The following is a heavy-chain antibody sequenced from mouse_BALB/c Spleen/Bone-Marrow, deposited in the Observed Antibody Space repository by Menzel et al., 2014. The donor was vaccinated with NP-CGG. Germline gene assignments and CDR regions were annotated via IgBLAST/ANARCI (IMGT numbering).Heavy chain of an antibody. CDR1: GYTFTSYY. V-gene: IGHV1S81*02. J-gene: IGHJ4*01. Sequence: QVQLQQSGAELVKPGASVKSSCKASGYTFTSYYMYWVKQRPGQGLEWFGEINPSNGGTNFNEKFKNKATLTVDKSSSTAYMQLSSLTSEDPAVYYCSRGRRDALDYWGQGTSVTVSS. CDR2: INPSNGGT. CDR3: SRGRRDALDY.